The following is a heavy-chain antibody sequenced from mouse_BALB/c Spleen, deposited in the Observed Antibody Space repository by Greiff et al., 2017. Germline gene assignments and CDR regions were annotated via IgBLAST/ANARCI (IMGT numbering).Heavy chain of an antibody. V-gene: IGHV14-1*02. CDR2: IDPENGNT. D-gene: IGHD3-3*01. CDR1: GFNFKDYY. J-gene: IGHJ3*01. CDR3: ARAGDGCAY. Sequence: DVKLQESGAELVRPGALVKLSCKASGFNFKDYYMHWVKQRPEQGLEWIGWIDPENGNTIYDPKFQGKASITADTSSNTAYLQLSSLTSEDTAVYYRARAGDGCAYWGQGTLVTVSA.